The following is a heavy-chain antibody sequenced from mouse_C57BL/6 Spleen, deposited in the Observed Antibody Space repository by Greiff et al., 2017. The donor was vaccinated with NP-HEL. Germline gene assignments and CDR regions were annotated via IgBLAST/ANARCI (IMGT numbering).Heavy chain of an antibody. Sequence: QVQLKESGAELVKPGASVKISCKASGYAFSSYWMNWVKQRPGKGLEWIGQIYPGDGDTNYNGKFKGKATLTADKSSSTAYMQLSSLTSEDSAVYFCASLNWDWYFDVWGTGTTVTVSS. CDR1: GYAFSSYW. CDR3: ASLNWDWYFDV. V-gene: IGHV1-80*01. J-gene: IGHJ1*03. CDR2: IYPGDGDT. D-gene: IGHD4-1*01.